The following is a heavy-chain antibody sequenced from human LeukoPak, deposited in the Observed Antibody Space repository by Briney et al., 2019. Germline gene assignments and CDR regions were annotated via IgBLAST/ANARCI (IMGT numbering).Heavy chain of an antibody. CDR3: ARGGTRLDY. CDR1: AYTFTSYY. V-gene: IGHV1-46*01. D-gene: IGHD6-25*01. CDR2: INPSGGST. J-gene: IGHJ4*02. Sequence: ASVNLSCKASAYTFTSYYMHWVRQAPAQGLEWMGIINPSGGSTNYAQKFQGRVTMTRDTSTSTVYMELSRLRSEDTAVYYCARGGTRLDYWGQGTLVTVSS.